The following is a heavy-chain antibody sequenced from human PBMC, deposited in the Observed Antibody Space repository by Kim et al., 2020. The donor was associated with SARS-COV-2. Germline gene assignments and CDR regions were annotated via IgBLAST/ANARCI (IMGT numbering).Heavy chain of an antibody. V-gene: IGHV3-23*01. CDR3: AMRYSSSWGGMDV. J-gene: IGHJ6*02. CDR2: ISGSGGST. CDR1: GFTFSSYA. Sequence: GGSLRLSCAASGFTFSSYAMSWVRQAPGKGLEWVSAISGSGGSTYYADSVKGRFTISRDNSKNTLYLQMNSLRAEDTAVYYCAMRYSSSWGGMDVWGQGTTVHVSS. D-gene: IGHD6-13*01.